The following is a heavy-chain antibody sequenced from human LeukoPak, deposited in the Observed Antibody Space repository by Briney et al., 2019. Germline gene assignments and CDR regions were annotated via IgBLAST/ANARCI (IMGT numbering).Heavy chain of an antibody. V-gene: IGHV1-69*04. D-gene: IGHD2-21*02. J-gene: IGHJ5*02. Sequence: SVKVSCKASGGTFSSYAISWVRQAPGQGLEWMGRIIPILGIANYAQKFQGRVTITADKSTSTAYMELSSLRSEDTAVYYCARGDSRDNWFDLWGQGTLVTVSS. CDR2: IIPILGIA. CDR3: ARGDSRDNWFDL. CDR1: GGTFSSYA.